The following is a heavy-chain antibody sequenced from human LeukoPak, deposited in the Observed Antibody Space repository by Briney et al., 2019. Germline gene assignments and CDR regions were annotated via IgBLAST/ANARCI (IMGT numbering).Heavy chain of an antibody. J-gene: IGHJ4*02. CDR3: ARPYYCSSTTGSYGLGY. CDR1: GLTFSTYA. V-gene: IGHV3-30*04. Sequence: GRSLRLSCAASGLTFSTYAMHWVRQAQGKGLEWVAIISSDGTNQHYADSVKGRFTISRDNSKNTLYLQMNSLRVDDTAMYYCARPYYCSSTTGSYGLGYWGQGTLVTVSS. CDR2: ISSDGTNQ. D-gene: IGHD2-2*01.